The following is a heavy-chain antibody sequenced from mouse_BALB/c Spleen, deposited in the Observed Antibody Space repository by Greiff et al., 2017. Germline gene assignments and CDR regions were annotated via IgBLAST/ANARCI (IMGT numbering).Heavy chain of an antibody. CDR3: ARSGITTVVDYFDY. V-gene: IGHV5-17*02. CDR2: ISSGSSTI. Sequence: EVKLVESGGGLVQPGGSRKLSCAASGFTFSSFGMHWVRQAPEKGLEWVAYISSGSSTIYYADTVKGRFTISRDNPKNTLFLQMTSLRSEDTAMYYCARSGITTVVDYFDYWGQGTTLTVSS. J-gene: IGHJ2*01. CDR1: GFTFSSFG. D-gene: IGHD1-1*01.